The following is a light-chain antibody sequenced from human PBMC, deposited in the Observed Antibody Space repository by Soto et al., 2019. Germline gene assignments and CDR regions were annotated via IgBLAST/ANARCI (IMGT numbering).Light chain of an antibody. CDR2: EVS. CDR3: SSSTSSNTYV. V-gene: IGLV2-18*02. Sequence: QSALTQPPSVSGSPGQSVTISCTGTSSDVGSYNRVSWYQQPLGTAPKLMIYEVSNRPSGVPDRFSGSKSGNTASLTISGLQAEDEADYYCSSSTSSNTYVFGTGTKLTVL. J-gene: IGLJ1*01. CDR1: SSDVGSYNR.